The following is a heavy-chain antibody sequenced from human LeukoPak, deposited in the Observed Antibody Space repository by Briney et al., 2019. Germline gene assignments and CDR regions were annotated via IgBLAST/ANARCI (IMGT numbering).Heavy chain of an antibody. CDR1: GGSISSSSYY. CDR3: ARHEVGVTRSYFDY. CDR2: IYYSGST. D-gene: IGHD1-26*01. Sequence: SETLSLTCTVSGGSISSSSYYWGWIRQPPGKGLEWIGSIYYSGSTYYNPSLKSRVTISVDTSKNQFSLKLSSVTAADTAVYYCARHEVGVTRSYFDYWGQGTLVTVSS. J-gene: IGHJ4*02. V-gene: IGHV4-39*01.